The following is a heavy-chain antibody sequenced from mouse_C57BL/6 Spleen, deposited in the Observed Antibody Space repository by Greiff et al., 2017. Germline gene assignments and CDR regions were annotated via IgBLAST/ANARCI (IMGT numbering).Heavy chain of an antibody. J-gene: IGHJ2*01. CDR3: SSLDY. V-gene: IGHV14-4*01. CDR1: GFNIKDDY. CDR2: IDPENGDT. Sequence: EVQLQQPGAELVRPGASVKLSCTASGFNIKDDYMHWVKQRPEQGLEWIGWIDPENGDTEYASKFLGKATITAYTSSNTAYLPLSSLTSKGTAVYYCSSLDYWGQGTTLTVSS.